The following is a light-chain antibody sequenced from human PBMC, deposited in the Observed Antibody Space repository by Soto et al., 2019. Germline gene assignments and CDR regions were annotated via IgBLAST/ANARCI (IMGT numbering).Light chain of an antibody. CDR1: SSDVGSYNL. J-gene: IGLJ1*01. CDR2: GVS. Sequence: QSVLTQPASVSGFPGQSSTISCTGTSSDVGSYNLVSWYQQHPGKAPKLMIYGVSKRPSGVSNRFSGSKSGNAASLTISGLQAEDEADYYCCSYAGSSYVFGNGTKVTVL. V-gene: IGLV2-23*02. CDR3: CSYAGSSYV.